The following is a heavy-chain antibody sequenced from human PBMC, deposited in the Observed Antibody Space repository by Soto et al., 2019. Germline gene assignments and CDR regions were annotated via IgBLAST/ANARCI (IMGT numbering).Heavy chain of an antibody. J-gene: IGHJ6*02. CDR2: IIPISDTT. CDR1: GGTFSSYA. Sequence: QVQLVQSGAEVKKPGSSVKVSCKASGGTFSSYAISWVRQAPGQGLEWMGGIIPISDTTNYAQKFQGRVTITADESTSTASMELRSLRSDDTAVYYCATSQGSSTSLEVYYYYYYGMDVWGQGTTVTVSS. V-gene: IGHV1-69*01. CDR3: ATSQGSSTSLEVYYYYYYGMDV. D-gene: IGHD2-2*01.